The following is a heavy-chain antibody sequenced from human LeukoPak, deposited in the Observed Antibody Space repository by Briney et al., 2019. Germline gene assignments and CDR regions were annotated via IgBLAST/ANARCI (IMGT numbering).Heavy chain of an antibody. CDR3: ARSITMIVVVITAPDAFDI. V-gene: IGHV4-38-2*02. D-gene: IGHD3-22*01. CDR1: GYSISSGYY. J-gene: IGHJ3*02. Sequence: SETLSLTCTVSGYSISSGYYRGWIRQPPGKGLEWIGSIYHSGSTYYNPSLKSRVTISVDTSKNQFSLKLSSVTAADTAVYYCARSITMIVVVITAPDAFDIWGQGTMVTVSS. CDR2: IYHSGST.